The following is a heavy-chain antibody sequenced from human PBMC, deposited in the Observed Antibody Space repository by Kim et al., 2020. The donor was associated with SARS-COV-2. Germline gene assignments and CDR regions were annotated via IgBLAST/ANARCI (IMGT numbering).Heavy chain of an antibody. CDR1: GGSISSSSYY. CDR2: IYYSGST. CDR3: ASGEADYGDYYYYGMDV. D-gene: IGHD4-17*01. V-gene: IGHV4-39*01. J-gene: IGHJ6*02. Sequence: SETLSLTCTVSGGSISSSSYYWGWIRQPPGKGLEWIGSIYYSGSTYYNPSLKSRVTISVDTSKNQFSLKLSSVTAADTAVYYCASGEADYGDYYYYGMDVWGQGTTVTVSS.